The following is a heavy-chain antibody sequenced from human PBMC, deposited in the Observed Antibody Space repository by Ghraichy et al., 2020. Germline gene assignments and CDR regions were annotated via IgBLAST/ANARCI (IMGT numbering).Heavy chain of an antibody. CDR2: IKEDGSEK. CDR3: ARFRPFDY. V-gene: IGHV3-7*01. J-gene: IGHJ4*02. Sequence: GESLNISCAASGFTFSNYWMSWVRQTPGKGLEWVANIKEDGSEKYYGDSVKGRFTIFRDNAKNSLYLQMNSLRAEDTAVYYCARFRPFDYWGQGTLVTVSS. CDR1: GFTFSNYW.